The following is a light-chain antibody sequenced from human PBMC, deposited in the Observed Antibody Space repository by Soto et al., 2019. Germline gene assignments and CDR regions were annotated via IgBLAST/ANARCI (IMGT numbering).Light chain of an antibody. CDR3: SSYTSSVAWV. Sequence: QSALTQPRSVSGSPGQSVTISCTGASSDVGGYNYVSWYQQHPGKAPKLMIYDVSKRPSGVPDRFSGSKSGNTASLTISGLQTEDDADYYCSSYTSSVAWVFGTGTKLTVL. V-gene: IGLV2-11*01. CDR1: SSDVGGYNY. J-gene: IGLJ1*01. CDR2: DVS.